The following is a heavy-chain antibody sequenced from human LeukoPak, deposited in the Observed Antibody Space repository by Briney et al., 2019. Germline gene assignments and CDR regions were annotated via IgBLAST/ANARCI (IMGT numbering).Heavy chain of an antibody. Sequence: GGSLRLSCGASGFTFSGYVMSWVRQAPGKGLEWVSSNSGSGSSKHYADSVKGQFTISRDNSKNTLYLQMNSLRAEDTAVYYCARASNWNYGDYWGQGTLVTVSS. CDR2: NSGSGSSK. CDR1: GFTFSGYV. CDR3: ARASNWNYGDY. J-gene: IGHJ4*02. V-gene: IGHV3-23*01. D-gene: IGHD1-7*01.